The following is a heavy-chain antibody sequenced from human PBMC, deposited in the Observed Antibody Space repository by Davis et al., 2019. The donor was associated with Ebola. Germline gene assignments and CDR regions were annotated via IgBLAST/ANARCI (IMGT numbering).Heavy chain of an antibody. Sequence: SVKVSCKASGGTFSSYAIDWVRQAPGQGLEWMGGIIPIFGTAKYAQEFQGRVTITTDTSASTVYLDLTSLRSDDTAVFYCARASFGYNSGWYADYWGPGSLVTVSS. CDR2: IIPIFGTA. V-gene: IGHV1-69*05. CDR1: GGTFSSYA. J-gene: IGHJ4*02. D-gene: IGHD6-19*01. CDR3: ARASFGYNSGWYADY.